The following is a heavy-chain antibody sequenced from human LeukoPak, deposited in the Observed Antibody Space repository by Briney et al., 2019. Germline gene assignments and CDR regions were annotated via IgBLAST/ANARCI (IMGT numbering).Heavy chain of an antibody. CDR2: IYYSGST. Sequence: SETLSLTCTVSGGSISSSSYYWGWIRQPPGKGLEWIGNIYYSGSTYYNPSLESRVTMSLDTSKNQFSLKLSSVTAADTAVYYCARGRGIAGTGIDPWGQGTLVTVSS. J-gene: IGHJ5*02. CDR1: GGSISSSSYY. D-gene: IGHD6-13*01. V-gene: IGHV4-39*07. CDR3: ARGRGIAGTGIDP.